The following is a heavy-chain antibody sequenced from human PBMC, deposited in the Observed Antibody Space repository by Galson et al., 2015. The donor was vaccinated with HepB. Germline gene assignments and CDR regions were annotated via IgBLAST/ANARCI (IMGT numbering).Heavy chain of an antibody. D-gene: IGHD2-2*01. CDR3: AKHGCSSTSCLYNWFDP. Sequence: SLRLSCAASGFTFSSYGMHWVRQAPGKGLEWVAVISYDGSNKYYADSVKGRFTISRDNSKNTLYLQMNSLRAEDTAVYYCAKHGCSSTSCLYNWFDPWGQGTLVTVSS. J-gene: IGHJ5*02. V-gene: IGHV3-30*18. CDR2: ISYDGSNK. CDR1: GFTFSSYG.